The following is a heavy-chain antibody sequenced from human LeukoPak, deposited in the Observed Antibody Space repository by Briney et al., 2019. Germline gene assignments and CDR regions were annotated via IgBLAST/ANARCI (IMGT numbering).Heavy chain of an antibody. CDR1: GFTFDDYA. J-gene: IGHJ3*02. D-gene: IGHD3-3*01. V-gene: IGHV3-9*03. CDR2: ISWNSGSI. Sequence: PGGSLRLSCAASGFTFDDYAMHWVQQAPGKGLEWVSGISWNSGSIGYADSVKGRFTISRDNAKNSLYLQMNSLRAEDMALYYCAKGKRSYDFWSGYYPYDAFDIWGQGTMVTVSS. CDR3: AKGKRSYDFWSGYYPYDAFDI.